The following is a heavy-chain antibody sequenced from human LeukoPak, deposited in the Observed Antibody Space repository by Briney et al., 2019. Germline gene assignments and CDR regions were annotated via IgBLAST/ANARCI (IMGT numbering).Heavy chain of an antibody. CDR1: GYTFTTYY. CDR2: INPSGGST. Sequence: ASVKVSCKASGYTFTTYYIHWARQAPGQGLEWMGIINPSGGSTSFAQKFQGRLTMTRDTSTSTVYMELSSLSSEDTAVYYCARGGDFYYYYMDVWGKGTTVTVSS. J-gene: IGHJ6*03. CDR3: ARGGDFYYYYMDV. D-gene: IGHD2-15*01. V-gene: IGHV1-46*01.